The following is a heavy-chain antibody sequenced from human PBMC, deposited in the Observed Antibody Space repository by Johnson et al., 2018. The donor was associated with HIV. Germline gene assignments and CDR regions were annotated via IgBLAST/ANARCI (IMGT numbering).Heavy chain of an antibody. J-gene: IGHJ3*02. CDR2: ISYDGSNK. Sequence: QVQLVESGGGLVKPGGSLRLSCAASGFTFSSYGMHWVRQAPGKGLEWVAVISYDGSNKYYADSVKGRFTISRDNSKNTLYLQMNSLRAEDTAVYYCARGKGAAVGLDAVDIWGQGKMVTVSS. V-gene: IGHV3-30*19. CDR1: GFTFSSYG. CDR3: ARGKGAAVGLDAVDI. D-gene: IGHD6-13*01.